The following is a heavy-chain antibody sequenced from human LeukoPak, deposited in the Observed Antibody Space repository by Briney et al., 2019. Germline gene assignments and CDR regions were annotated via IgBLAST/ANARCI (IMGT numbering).Heavy chain of an antibody. V-gene: IGHV3-7*03. CDR2: IEEDENKR. CDR1: GFTFSSYW. Sequence: GGSLRLSCAASGFTFSSYWMTWVRQPPGKGLEGGATIEEDENKRYYVDSVKGRFTISRDNAKNSVYLQMNSLRAEDTAVYYCARDAVAYWGQGTLVIVSS. J-gene: IGHJ4*02. D-gene: IGHD6-19*01. CDR3: ARDAVAY.